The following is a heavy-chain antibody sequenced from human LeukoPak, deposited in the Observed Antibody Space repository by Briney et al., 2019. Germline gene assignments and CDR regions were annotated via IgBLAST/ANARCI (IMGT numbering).Heavy chain of an antibody. Sequence: PGGSLRLSCAASGFSFRSFWMSWVRQAPGKGLEWVASIKEDGSDKYYVESVKGRFTISRESARNSLYLQMNSLRAEDTAVYYCARVLWFGGIYYFDYWGQGTLVTVSS. CDR3: ARVLWFGGIYYFDY. V-gene: IGHV3-7*04. CDR1: GFSFRSFW. D-gene: IGHD3-10*01. CDR2: IKEDGSDK. J-gene: IGHJ4*02.